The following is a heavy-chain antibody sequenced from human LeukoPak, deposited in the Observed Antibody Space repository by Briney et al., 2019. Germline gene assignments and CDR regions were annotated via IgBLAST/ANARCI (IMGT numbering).Heavy chain of an antibody. V-gene: IGHV4-61*02. CDR3: ARERPQESWTAWSDP. CDR1: GGSISSGSYY. J-gene: IGHJ5*02. CDR2: IYTSGST. D-gene: IGHD6-13*01. Sequence: PSETLSLTCTVSGGSISSGSYYWSWIRQPAGKGLEWIGRIYTSGSTNYNPSLKSRVTISVDTSKNQFSLKLSSVTAADTAVYYCARERPQESWTAWSDPWGQGTLVTVSS.